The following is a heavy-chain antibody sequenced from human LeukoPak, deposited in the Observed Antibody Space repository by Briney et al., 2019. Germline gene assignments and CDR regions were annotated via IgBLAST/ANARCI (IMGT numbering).Heavy chain of an antibody. Sequence: PGGSLRLSCAASGFTFSNYAMTWVRQAPGWGLEWVPSISGSGGNTYYADSVKGRFTIPRDNSKNTLYLQMNSLRAEDTAVYYCAKEIRWRNWFDPWGQGTLVTVSS. CDR3: AKEIRWRNWFDP. J-gene: IGHJ5*02. CDR1: GFTFSNYA. D-gene: IGHD4-23*01. V-gene: IGHV3-23*01. CDR2: ISGSGGNT.